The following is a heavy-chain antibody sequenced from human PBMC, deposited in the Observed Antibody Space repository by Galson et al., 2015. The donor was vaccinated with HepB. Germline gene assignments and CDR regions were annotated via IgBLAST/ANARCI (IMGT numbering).Heavy chain of an antibody. CDR3: ARGLDSKGPDAFDI. J-gene: IGHJ3*02. CDR1: GGTFSSYA. CDR2: TIPIFGTA. V-gene: IGHV1-69*13. Sequence: SVKVSCKASGGTFSSYAISWVRQAPGQGLEWMGGTIPIFGTANYAQKFQGRVTITADESTSTAYMELSSLRSEDTAVYYCARGLDSKGPDAFDIWGQGTMVTVSS. D-gene: IGHD3-22*01.